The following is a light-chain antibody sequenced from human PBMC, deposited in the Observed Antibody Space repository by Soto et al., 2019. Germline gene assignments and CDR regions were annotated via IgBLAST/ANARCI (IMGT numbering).Light chain of an antibody. J-gene: IGKJ1*01. CDR2: DAS. CDR3: QQRSNWPPT. CDR1: QSVSSY. Sequence: EIVLTQSPATLSLSPGERATLSCRASQSVSSYLAWYQQKPGKAPRLLIYDASNRATGIPARFSGSGSGTDFTRTIRSLEPEAFAVYYCQQRSNWPPTFGQGTKVEIK. V-gene: IGKV3-11*01.